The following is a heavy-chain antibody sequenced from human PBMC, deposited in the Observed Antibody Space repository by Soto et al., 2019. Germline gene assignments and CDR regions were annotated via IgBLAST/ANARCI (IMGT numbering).Heavy chain of an antibody. CDR2: IYYSGST. J-gene: IGHJ4*02. D-gene: IGHD4-17*01. V-gene: IGHV4-39*01. CDR1: GGSISSSSYY. Sequence: SETLSLTCTVSGGSISSSSYYWGWIRQPPGKGLEWIGSIYYSGSTYYNPSLKSRVTISVDTSKNQFSLKLSSVTAADTAVYYCARHPETTVVTRLDYWGQGTLVTVSS. CDR3: ARHPETTVVTRLDY.